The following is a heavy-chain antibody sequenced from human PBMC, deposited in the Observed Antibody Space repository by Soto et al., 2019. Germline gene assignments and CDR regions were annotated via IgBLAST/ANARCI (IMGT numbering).Heavy chain of an antibody. CDR1: GFTFSSHW. CDR2: IIGDGNEI. Sequence: EVQLAESGGGLVQPGGSLRLSCAASGFTFSSHWMHWVRQAPGKGLVWVSRIIGDGNEITYADSVKGRFTISRDNAKNTVILQMNILRAEDTAVYYCVRGHVRGNDRHFDYWGQGTLVTVSS. CDR3: VRGHVRGNDRHFDY. J-gene: IGHJ4*02. D-gene: IGHD3-16*02. V-gene: IGHV3-74*01.